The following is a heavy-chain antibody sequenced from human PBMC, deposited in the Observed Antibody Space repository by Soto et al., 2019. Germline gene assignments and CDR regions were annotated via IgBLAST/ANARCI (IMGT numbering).Heavy chain of an antibody. J-gene: IGHJ5*02. Sequence: GGSLRLSCAASGFTFSDYYMSWIRQAPGKGLEWVSYISSSGSTIYYADSVKGRFTISRDNAKNSLYLQMNSLRAEDTAVYYCARDRSYSSGWYSNWFDPWGQGTLVTVSS. CDR3: ARDRSYSSGWYSNWFDP. CDR1: GFTFSDYY. CDR2: ISSSGSTI. D-gene: IGHD6-19*01. V-gene: IGHV3-11*01.